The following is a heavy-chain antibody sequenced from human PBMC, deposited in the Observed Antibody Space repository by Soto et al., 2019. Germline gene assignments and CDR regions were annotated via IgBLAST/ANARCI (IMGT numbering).Heavy chain of an antibody. V-gene: IGHV3-21*01. CDR1: GFTFSSYS. D-gene: IGHD1-1*01. Sequence: GGSLRLSCAASGFTFSSYSMNWVRQAPGKGLEWVSSISSSSYIYYADSVKGRFTISRGNAKNSLYLQMNSLRAEDTAVYYCARAYWNDGSSKWWGRDDSYYYMDVWGKGTTVTVSS. CDR2: ISSSSYI. J-gene: IGHJ6*03. CDR3: ARAYWNDGSSKWWGRDDSYYYMDV.